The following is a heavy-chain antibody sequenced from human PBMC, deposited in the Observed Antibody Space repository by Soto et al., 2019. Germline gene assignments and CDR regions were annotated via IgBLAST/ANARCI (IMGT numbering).Heavy chain of an antibody. Sequence: SGPTLVNPTQTLTLTCTFSGFSLSTSGVGVGWIRQPPGKALEWLALIYWNDDKRYSPSLKSRLTITKDTSKNQVVLTMTNMDPVDTATYYFAHADEGYSFFSLTAQYFQYWGQGILVTV. D-gene: IGHD1-1*01. CDR1: GFSLSTSGVG. CDR2: IYWNDDK. CDR3: AHADEGYSFFSLTAQYFQY. V-gene: IGHV2-5*01. J-gene: IGHJ1*01.